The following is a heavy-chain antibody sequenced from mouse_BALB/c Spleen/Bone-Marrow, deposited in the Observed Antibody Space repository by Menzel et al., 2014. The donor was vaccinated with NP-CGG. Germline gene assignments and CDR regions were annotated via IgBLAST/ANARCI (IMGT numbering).Heavy chain of an antibody. J-gene: IGHJ3*01. V-gene: IGHV1-22*01. Sequence: VQLQQSGPELVKPEASVKISCKTSGYTFTEYTMHWVKQSHGKSLEWIGGINPNNGATSYNQKFKGKATLTVDKSSSTAYMELRSLTSEDSAVYFCARRQFGPAWFAYWGQGTLVTVSA. D-gene: IGHD6-1*01. CDR1: GYTFTEYT. CDR3: ARRQFGPAWFAY. CDR2: INPNNGAT.